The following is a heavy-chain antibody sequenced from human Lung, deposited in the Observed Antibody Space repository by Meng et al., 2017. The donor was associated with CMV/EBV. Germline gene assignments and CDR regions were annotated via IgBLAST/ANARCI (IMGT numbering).Heavy chain of an antibody. D-gene: IGHD6-13*01. V-gene: IGHV3-23*01. Sequence: GGSLGLXCAASVFTFSSYAMSWVRQAPGTGLEWVSAITGSGVRTYYADSVKGRFTISRDNSKNTVYLQMDSLRAEDTAVYYCAKLPRWGPWQQLVGGDYWXQGTXVTVSS. CDR1: VFTFSSYA. CDR2: ITGSGVRT. CDR3: AKLPRWGPWQQLVGGDY. J-gene: IGHJ4*02.